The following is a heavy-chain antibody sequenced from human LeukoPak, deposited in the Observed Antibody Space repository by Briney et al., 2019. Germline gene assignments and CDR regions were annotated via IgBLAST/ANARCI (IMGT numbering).Heavy chain of an antibody. CDR1: RGSYA. Sequence: XVKVSCKASRGSYAISWVQQAAGQGLERVGGIMPIFETTNYAQNFKGRVTITADTSTNTVYMEVSSLRSEDTAIYYCARVFRRRHDFSDYGRPYDAFDVWGQGTLVTVSS. CDR2: IMPIFETT. J-gene: IGHJ3*01. CDR3: ARVFRRRHDFSDYGRPYDAFDV. V-gene: IGHV1-69*06. D-gene: IGHD4-17*01.